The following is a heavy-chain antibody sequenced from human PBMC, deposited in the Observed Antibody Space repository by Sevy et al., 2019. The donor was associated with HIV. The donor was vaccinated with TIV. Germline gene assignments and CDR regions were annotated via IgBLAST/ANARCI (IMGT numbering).Heavy chain of an antibody. CDR1: GFTLSSYG. J-gene: IGHJ4*02. V-gene: IGHV3-64D*06. Sequence: GGSLRLSCSASGFTLSSYGMHWVRQAPGKGLEYVSAISSDGGSTYYAVSVKGRFTISRDNSKNTLYLQMSSLRADDTAVYYCVKSLPTVTRFDYWGQGTLVTVSS. CDR2: ISSDGGST. CDR3: VKSLPTVTRFDY. D-gene: IGHD4-17*01.